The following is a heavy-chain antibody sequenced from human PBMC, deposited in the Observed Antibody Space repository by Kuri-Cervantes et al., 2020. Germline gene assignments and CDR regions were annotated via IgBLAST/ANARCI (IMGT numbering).Heavy chain of an antibody. CDR1: GFTFSSYA. CDR2: ISGSGGST. J-gene: IGHJ4*02. Sequence: GESLKISCAASGFTFSSYAMSWVRQAPGKGLEWVSAISGSGGSTYYADSVKGRFTISRDNSKNTLYLQMNSLRAEDTAVYYCAKDLDIVAKATFDYWGQGTLVTVSS. D-gene: IGHD5-12*01. CDR3: AKDLDIVAKATFDY. V-gene: IGHV3-23*01.